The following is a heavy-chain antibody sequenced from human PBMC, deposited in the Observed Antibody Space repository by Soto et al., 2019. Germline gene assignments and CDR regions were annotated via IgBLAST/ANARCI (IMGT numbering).Heavy chain of an antibody. CDR1: GYTFSNFW. D-gene: IGHD6-13*01. Sequence: GESLKISCQCSGYTFSNFWLAWVRQLPGKGLGWMGIIYTGDYETRYSPSFHGKVTISADRSIGTAYLQWSSLEASDSAFYFCARSPRSSPYFDYWGQGALVTSPQ. CDR3: ARSPRSSPYFDY. J-gene: IGHJ4*02. CDR2: IYTGDYET. V-gene: IGHV5-51*01.